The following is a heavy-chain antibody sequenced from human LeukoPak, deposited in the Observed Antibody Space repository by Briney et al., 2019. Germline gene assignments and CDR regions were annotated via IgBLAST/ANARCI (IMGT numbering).Heavy chain of an antibody. CDR1: GLTFNSHA. CDR3: ARDLSGGYVWDY. V-gene: IGHV3-33*01. Sequence: GGSLGLSCAASGLTFNSHAMHWVRQAPGKGLEWVAFISYEGSTEYYAESVKGRFTVSRDNSKNTLYLQVNSLRAEDTAVYYCARDLSGGYVWDYWGQGTLVSVSS. J-gene: IGHJ4*02. CDR2: ISYEGSTE. D-gene: IGHD7-27*01.